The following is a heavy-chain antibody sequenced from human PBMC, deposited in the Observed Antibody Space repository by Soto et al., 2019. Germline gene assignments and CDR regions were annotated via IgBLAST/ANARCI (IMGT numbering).Heavy chain of an antibody. V-gene: IGHV4-59*01. Sequence: SDTLSLTCTVSGVSISSYYWSWILQPPGKGLEWIGYIYYSGSTNYNPSLKSRVTISVDTSKNQFSLKLSSVTAADTAVYYGARAVTRFRLWAFDIWGQGTMFSVSS. CDR1: GVSISSYY. J-gene: IGHJ3*02. CDR2: IYYSGST. D-gene: IGHD4-17*01. CDR3: ARAVTRFRLWAFDI.